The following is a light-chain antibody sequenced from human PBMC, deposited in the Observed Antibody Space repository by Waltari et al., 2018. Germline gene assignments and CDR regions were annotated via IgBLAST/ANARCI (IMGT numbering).Light chain of an antibody. Sequence: QSVLTQPPSVSAAPGQKVTISCSGSSSNIGNYFVSWYHQLPGTTPKLLIYDENTRPSGIPDRFSASKSGTSATLDIAGLQFGDEADYYCATWDNSLTAVVFGGGTKLTVL. J-gene: IGLJ3*02. CDR1: SSNIGNYF. CDR3: ATWDNSLTAVV. V-gene: IGLV1-51*01. CDR2: DEN.